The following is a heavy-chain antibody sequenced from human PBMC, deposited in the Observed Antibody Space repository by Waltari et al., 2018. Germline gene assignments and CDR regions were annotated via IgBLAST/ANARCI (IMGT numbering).Heavy chain of an antibody. J-gene: IGHJ6*03. CDR1: GGSISSSY. CDR3: ARSLPYYYYMDV. Sequence: QVQLQESGPGLVKPSETLSLTCTVSGGSISSSYWSWIRQPPGKGLEWTGYIYYSGSTNYNPSLKSRVTISVDTSKNQFSLKLSSVTAADTAVYYCARSLPYYYYMDVWGKGTTVTVSS. V-gene: IGHV4-59*01. CDR2: IYYSGST.